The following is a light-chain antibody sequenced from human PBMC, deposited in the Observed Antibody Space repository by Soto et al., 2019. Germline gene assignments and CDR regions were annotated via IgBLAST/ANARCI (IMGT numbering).Light chain of an antibody. V-gene: IGLV7-46*01. J-gene: IGLJ2*01. CDR3: WLTYRDGRA. CDR2: DTA. Sequence: QTVVTQEPSLTVSPGGTVTLTCGSSTGAVTSGHWPYWFQQKPGQAPRTLNYDTASTHSWTPARFSGSLLGGKAALTLSGARPEAESEYYGWLTYRDGRAFGGGTQLTVL. CDR1: TGAVTSGHW.